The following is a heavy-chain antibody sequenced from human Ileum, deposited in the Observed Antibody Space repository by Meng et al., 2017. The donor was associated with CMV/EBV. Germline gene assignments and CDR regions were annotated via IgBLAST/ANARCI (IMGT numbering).Heavy chain of an antibody. D-gene: IGHD4/OR15-4a*01. CDR3: ARQAMGASPYYYDY. V-gene: IGHV4-39*01. CDR2: VHYIENP. Sequence: GACTNSNHYNWAWIRQGRGMSVEWFGTVHYIENPEYNPSLKSRVKICVNTSKNQFTQRLTSETAADTAVFYCARQAMGASPYYYDYWGQGTLVTVSS. CDR1: GACTNSNHYN. J-gene: IGHJ4*02.